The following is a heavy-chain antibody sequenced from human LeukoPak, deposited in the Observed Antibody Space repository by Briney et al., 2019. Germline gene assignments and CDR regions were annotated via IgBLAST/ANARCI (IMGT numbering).Heavy chain of an antibody. CDR2: IYYSGST. V-gene: IGHV4-39*01. CDR1: GGSISSSSYY. J-gene: IGHJ4*02. Sequence: PSETLSLTCTVSGGSISSSSYYWGWIRQPPGKGLEWIGSIYYSGSTYYNPPLKSRVTISVDTSKNQFSLKLSSVTAADTAVYYCARHQDYGDPWAFDYWGQGTLVTVSS. D-gene: IGHD4-17*01. CDR3: ARHQDYGDPWAFDY.